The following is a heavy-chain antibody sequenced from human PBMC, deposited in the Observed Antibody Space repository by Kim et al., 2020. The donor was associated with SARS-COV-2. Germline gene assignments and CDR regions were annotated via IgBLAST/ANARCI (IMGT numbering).Heavy chain of an antibody. CDR1: GYTFTSYA. CDR3: ARGPPYYYGSGSYADY. Sequence: ASVKVSCKASGYTFTSYAMNWVRQAPGQGLEWMGWINNNTGNPTYAQGFTGRFVFSLDTSVSTAYLQISSLKAEDTAVYYCARGPPYYYGSGSYADYWGQGTLVTVSS. CDR2: INNNTGNP. J-gene: IGHJ4*02. V-gene: IGHV7-4-1*02. D-gene: IGHD3-10*01.